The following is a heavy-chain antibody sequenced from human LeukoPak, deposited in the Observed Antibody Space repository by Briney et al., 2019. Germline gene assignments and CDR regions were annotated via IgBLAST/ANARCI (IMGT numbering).Heavy chain of an antibody. CDR1: GGSISSYY. V-gene: IGHV4-59*01. CDR2: IYYSGST. Sequence: SETLSFTCTISGGSISSYYWSWIRQPPGKGLEWIGYIYYSGSTNYNPSLKSRVTISVDTSKNQFSLKLSSVTAADTAVYYCASTTMVRGNNFDYWGQGTLVTVSS. J-gene: IGHJ4*02. D-gene: IGHD3-10*01. CDR3: ASTTMVRGNNFDY.